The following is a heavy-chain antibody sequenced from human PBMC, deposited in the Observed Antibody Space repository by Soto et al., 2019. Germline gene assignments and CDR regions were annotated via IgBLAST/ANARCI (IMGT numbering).Heavy chain of an antibody. CDR1: GFSFSTVG. J-gene: IGHJ5*02. CDR2: ISHDGIRQ. Sequence: QVQLVESGGGVVQPGGSLRLSCEASGFSFSTVGMHWVRQAPGKGLEWVVLISHDGIRQYYADSVKGRFTVSRDNSRDTVSLQMNGLRPEDTAMYYCAKDRGYINSPLDLWGQGTLVTVSS. D-gene: IGHD6-25*01. CDR3: AKDRGYINSPLDL. V-gene: IGHV3-30*18.